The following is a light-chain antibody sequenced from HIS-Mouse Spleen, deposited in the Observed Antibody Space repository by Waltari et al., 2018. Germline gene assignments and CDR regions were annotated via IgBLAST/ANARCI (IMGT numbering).Light chain of an antibody. Sequence: QSALTQPASVSGSPGQSITISCTGTSSDVGSYNLVSWYQQHPGKAPKLMIYEGSKRSSGVSNRFSGSKSGNTASLTISGLQAEDEADYYCCSYAGSSTSFGGGTKLTVL. CDR2: EGS. CDR1: SSDVGSYNL. CDR3: CSYAGSSTS. J-gene: IGLJ2*01. V-gene: IGLV2-23*01.